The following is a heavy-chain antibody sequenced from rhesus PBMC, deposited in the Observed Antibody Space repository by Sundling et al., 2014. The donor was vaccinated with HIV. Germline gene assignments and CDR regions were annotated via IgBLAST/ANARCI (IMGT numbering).Heavy chain of an antibody. CDR1: GYSISSGYY. CDR2: ISGSSGNT. CDR3: VRHVYSSGWVDY. D-gene: IGHD6-31*01. V-gene: IGHV4-99*01. Sequence: QVQLQESGPGLVKPSETLSLTCAVSGYSISSGYYWGWIRQPPGKGLDYIGYISGSSGNTYYNPSFKSRITISKDTSENQFSLRLNSVTAADTAIYYCVRHVYSSGWVDYWGQGVLVTVSS. J-gene: IGHJ4*01.